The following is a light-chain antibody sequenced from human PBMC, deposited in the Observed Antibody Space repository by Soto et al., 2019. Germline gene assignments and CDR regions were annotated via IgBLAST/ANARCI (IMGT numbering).Light chain of an antibody. V-gene: IGLV2-23*01. Sequence: QSALTQPASVSGSPGRSITISCTATSSDVGSYNLVSWYQQHPGKAPKLMIYEGSKRPSGVSNRFSGSKSGDTASLTISGLQAEDEADYYCCSYAGSSTLYVFGTGTKVTVL. CDR1: SSDVGSYNL. CDR3: CSYAGSSTLYV. CDR2: EGS. J-gene: IGLJ1*01.